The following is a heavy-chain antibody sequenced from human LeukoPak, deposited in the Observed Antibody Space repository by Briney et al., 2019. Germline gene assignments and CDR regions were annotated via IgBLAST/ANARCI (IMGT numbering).Heavy chain of an antibody. CDR2: MNPNSGNT. V-gene: IGHV1-8*01. J-gene: IGHJ4*02. CDR1: GYTFTSYE. Sequence: WASVKVSCKASGYTFTSYEINWVRQATGQGLEWMGWMNPNSGNTGYAQKFQGRVTMTRNTSISTAYMELSSLRSEDTAVYYCASKSGSYYTLYYWGQGTLVTVSS. D-gene: IGHD3-10*01. CDR3: ASKSGSYYTLYY.